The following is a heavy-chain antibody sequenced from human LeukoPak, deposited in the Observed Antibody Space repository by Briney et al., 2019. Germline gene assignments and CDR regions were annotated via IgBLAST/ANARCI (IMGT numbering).Heavy chain of an antibody. J-gene: IGHJ4*02. CDR2: IRYDGSNK. V-gene: IGHV3-30*02. Sequence: GGSLRLSCAASGFTFSSYGMHWVRQAPGKGLEWVAFIRYDGSNKYYADSVKGRFTISRDNSKNTLYLQMNSLRAEDTAVYYCAKDDVGYCSSTSCYILDYWGEGTLVTVSS. D-gene: IGHD2-2*01. CDR3: AKDDVGYCSSTSCYILDY. CDR1: GFTFSSYG.